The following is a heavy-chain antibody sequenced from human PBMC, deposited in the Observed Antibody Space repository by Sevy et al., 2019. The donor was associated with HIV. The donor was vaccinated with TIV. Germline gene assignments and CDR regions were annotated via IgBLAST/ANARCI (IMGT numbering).Heavy chain of an antibody. D-gene: IGHD2-8*01. Sequence: GGSLRLSCAASGFTLSKSRMSWIRQTPGKGLEWVSTFSFGGGKITYADSVKGRFTISRDDSRNTFYLQMNSLRAEDTAIYYCAREGCTKPHDYWGQGTVVTVSS. CDR3: AREGCTKPHDY. CDR2: FSFGGGKI. V-gene: IGHV3-23*01. CDR1: GFTLSKSR. J-gene: IGHJ4*02.